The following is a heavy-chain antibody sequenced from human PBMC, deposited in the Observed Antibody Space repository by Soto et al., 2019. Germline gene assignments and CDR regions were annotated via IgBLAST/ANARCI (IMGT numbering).Heavy chain of an antibody. D-gene: IGHD4-17*01. CDR2: IYPGDSDT. V-gene: IGHV5-51*01. J-gene: IGHJ4*02. CDR1: GYSFTSYW. Sequence: PGESLKISCKGSGYSFTSYWIGWVRQMPGKGLEWMGIIYPGDSDTRYSPSFQGQVTISADKSISTAYLQWSSLKASDTAMYYCARHPPDPFYGDYLSDYWGQGTLVTVSS. CDR3: ARHPPDPFYGDYLSDY.